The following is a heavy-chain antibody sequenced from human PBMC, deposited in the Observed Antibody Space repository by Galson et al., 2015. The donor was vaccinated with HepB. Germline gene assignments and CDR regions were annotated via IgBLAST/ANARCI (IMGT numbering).Heavy chain of an antibody. Sequence: SLRLSCAASGFTFSSYAMHWVRQAPGKGLEWVAVISYDGSNKYYADSVKGRFTISRDNSKNTLYLQMNSLRAEDTAVYYCARDPVYSSSWFESFFDYWGQGTLVTVSS. CDR3: ARDPVYSSSWFESFFDY. J-gene: IGHJ4*02. V-gene: IGHV3-30*04. CDR1: GFTFSSYA. D-gene: IGHD6-13*01. CDR2: ISYDGSNK.